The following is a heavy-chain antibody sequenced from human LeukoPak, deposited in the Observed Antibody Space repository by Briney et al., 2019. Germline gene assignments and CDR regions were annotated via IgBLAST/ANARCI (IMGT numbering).Heavy chain of an antibody. D-gene: IGHD5-18*01. CDR2: ISGSGGTT. J-gene: IGHJ4*02. CDR1: GFTFSSYA. CDR3: AKGGHDSYGTYFDY. V-gene: IGHV3-23*01. Sequence: GALRLSCAASGFTFSSYAMSWVRQPPGKGLEWVSAISGSGGTTYYADSVKGRFTISRDNSKNTLYLQMNSLRAEDTAVYYCAKGGHDSYGTYFDYWGQGTLVTVSS.